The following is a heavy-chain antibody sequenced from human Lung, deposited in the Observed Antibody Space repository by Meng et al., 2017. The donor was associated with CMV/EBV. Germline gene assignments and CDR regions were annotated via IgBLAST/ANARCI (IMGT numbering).Heavy chain of an antibody. CDR1: GFTFSNAW. Sequence: SCSASGFTFSNAWMSWVRQAPGKGLEWVGRIKRKNDGGTTDYAAPVKGRFTISRDDSKNTLYLQMNSLKTEDTAVYYCTTSIRITMVRGVIFRDVWXQGTTVTVSS. CDR3: TTSIRITMVRGVIFRDV. V-gene: IGHV3-15*01. J-gene: IGHJ6*02. CDR2: IKRKNDGGTT. D-gene: IGHD3-10*01.